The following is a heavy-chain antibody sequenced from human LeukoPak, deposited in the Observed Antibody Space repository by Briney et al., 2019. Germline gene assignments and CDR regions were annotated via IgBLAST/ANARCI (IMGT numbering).Heavy chain of an antibody. Sequence: GGSLRLSCEASGFTFSDHYMDWVRQAPGKRLEWVGRSRNRAKSYTTDYAASVEGTFTISRDDSKSKLYLQMNSLETEDTAVYYCSRDATGDHWGQGTLVSVSS. CDR2: SRNRAKSYTT. CDR1: GFTFSDHY. J-gene: IGHJ4*02. CDR3: SRDATGDH. V-gene: IGHV3-72*01.